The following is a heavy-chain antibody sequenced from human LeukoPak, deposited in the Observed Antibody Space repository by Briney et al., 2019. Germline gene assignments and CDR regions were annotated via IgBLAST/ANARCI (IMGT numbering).Heavy chain of an antibody. J-gene: IGHJ4*02. Sequence: SETLSLTCAVSGGSISSGGYSWSWIRQPPGKGLEWIGYIYHSGSTYYNPSLKSRVTISLDTSKNQFSLKLTSVTAADTAVYYCATHPPRVCTGGSCSDYWGQGTLVTVSS. CDR2: IYHSGST. CDR1: GGSISSGGYS. V-gene: IGHV4-30-2*02. CDR3: ATHPPRVCTGGSCSDY. D-gene: IGHD2-15*01.